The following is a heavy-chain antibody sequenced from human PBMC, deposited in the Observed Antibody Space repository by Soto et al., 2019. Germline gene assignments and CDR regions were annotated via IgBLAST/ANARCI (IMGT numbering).Heavy chain of an antibody. V-gene: IGHV3-48*03. D-gene: IGHD5-18*01. Sequence: GGSLRLSCAASGFTFGSYDMNWVRQAPGKGLGWVSYISSSGRTIYYAHSVKGRFTISRDNGKNSLYLQMNSRRAEDTAVYYCAREDRYSYVYHSDYWGQGTLVT. CDR3: AREDRYSYVYHSDY. CDR2: ISSSGRTI. J-gene: IGHJ4*02. CDR1: GFTFGSYD.